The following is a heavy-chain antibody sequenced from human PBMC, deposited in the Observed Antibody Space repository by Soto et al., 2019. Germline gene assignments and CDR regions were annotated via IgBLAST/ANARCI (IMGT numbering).Heavy chain of an antibody. CDR2: INAGNGNT. CDR1: GYTFTSYA. D-gene: IGHD3-10*01. V-gene: IGHV1-3*01. CDR3: ARDKKRDYYGSGSPVGY. J-gene: IGHJ4*02. Sequence: GASVMVSCKASGYTFTSYAMHWVRQAPGQRLEWMGWINAGNGNTKYSQKFQGRVTITRDTSASTAYMELSSLRSEDTAVYYCARDKKRDYYGSGSPVGYWGQGTLVTVSS.